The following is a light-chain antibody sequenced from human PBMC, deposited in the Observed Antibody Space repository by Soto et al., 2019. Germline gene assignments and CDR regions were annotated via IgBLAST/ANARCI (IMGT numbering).Light chain of an antibody. J-gene: IGKJ4*01. V-gene: IGKV3-20*01. CDR3: QQYDSSPST. CDR1: QSVSNNY. CDR2: DTS. Sequence: EIVLTQSPGTLSLSPGERATLSCRASQSVSNNYLAWYQQKPGQTPRLLIYDTSTRATGVPARFSGSRSGTEFTLTINSLQSEDFAVYFCQQYDSSPSTFGGGTKVDIK.